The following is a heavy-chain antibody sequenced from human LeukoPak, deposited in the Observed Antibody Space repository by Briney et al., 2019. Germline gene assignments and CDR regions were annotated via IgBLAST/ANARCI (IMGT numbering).Heavy chain of an antibody. Sequence: SETLSLTCTVSGGSISSSSYYWGWIRQPPGKGLEWIGSIYYSGSTYYNPSLKSRVTISVDTSKNQFSLKLSSVTAADTAVYYCAVSRGSYLPDFDYWGQGTLVTVSS. D-gene: IGHD3-16*01. V-gene: IGHV4-39*01. CDR3: AVSRGSYLPDFDY. CDR1: GGSISSSSYY. J-gene: IGHJ4*02. CDR2: IYYSGST.